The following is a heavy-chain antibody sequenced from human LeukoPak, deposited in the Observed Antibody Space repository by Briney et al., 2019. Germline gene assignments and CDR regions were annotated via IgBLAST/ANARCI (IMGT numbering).Heavy chain of an antibody. CDR2: FDPEDGET. Sequence: ASVKVSCKVSGYTLTELSMHWVRQAPGKGLEWMGGFDPEDGETTYAQKFQGRVTMTEDTSTDTAYMELSSLRSEDTAVYYCATGQSGDYYDSSGYYYWGQGTLVTVSS. D-gene: IGHD3-22*01. CDR1: GYTLTELS. V-gene: IGHV1-24*01. CDR3: ATGQSGDYYDSSGYYY. J-gene: IGHJ4*02.